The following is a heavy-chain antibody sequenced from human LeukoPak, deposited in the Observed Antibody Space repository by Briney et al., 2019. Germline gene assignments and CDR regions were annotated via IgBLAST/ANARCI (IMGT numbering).Heavy chain of an antibody. D-gene: IGHD3-9*01. CDR3: ARNFDMKGFDP. CDR2: INSDSGFT. V-gene: IGHV1-2*02. CDR1: GYTFTGYY. Sequence: ASVKVSCKASGYTFTGYYMNWVRPAPGQGLEWMGWINSDSGFTKYAQKFQGRVTMTRDTPITTVYMDLTRLTSDDTAVYYCARNFDMKGFDPWGQGTLVTVSS. J-gene: IGHJ5*02.